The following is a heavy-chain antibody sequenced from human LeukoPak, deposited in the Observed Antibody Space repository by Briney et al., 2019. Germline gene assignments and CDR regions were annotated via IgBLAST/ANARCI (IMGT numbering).Heavy chain of an antibody. V-gene: IGHV1-69*05. CDR1: GGTFSSYA. Sequence: GASVKVTYKASGGTFSSYAISWVRQAPGQGLEWMGRIIPIFGTANYAQKFQGRVTITTDESTSTAYMELSSLRSEDTAVYYCARAHCSGGSCERGTFDYWGQGTLVTVSS. CDR3: ARAHCSGGSCERGTFDY. J-gene: IGHJ4*02. D-gene: IGHD2-15*01. CDR2: IIPIFGTA.